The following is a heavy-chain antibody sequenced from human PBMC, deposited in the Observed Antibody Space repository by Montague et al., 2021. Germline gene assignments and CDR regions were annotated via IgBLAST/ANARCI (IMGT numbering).Heavy chain of an antibody. CDR3: ANNIHFDY. Sequence: SLRLSCAVSGFTFSLYAMNWVRQAPGKGLEWASAISGSGGNTYYADSVKGRFTISRDNSKNTVYLQMNSLRADDTAVYYCANNIHFDYWGQGTLVTVSS. CDR2: ISGSGGNT. J-gene: IGHJ4*02. V-gene: IGHV3-23*01. CDR1: GFTFSLYA.